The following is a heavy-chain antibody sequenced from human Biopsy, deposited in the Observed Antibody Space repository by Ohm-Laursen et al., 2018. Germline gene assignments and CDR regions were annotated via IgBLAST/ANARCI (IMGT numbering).Heavy chain of an antibody. CDR1: GGSIRSDY. J-gene: IGHJ6*02. V-gene: IGHV4-59*01. CDR3: ARATNSTGWPYYYFYGMDV. Sequence: SETLSLTCTVSGGSIRSDYWSWIRQTPGKGLEWIGYIYYSGSTNYNPSLKSRVTISVDTSKNQFSLRLNSVTAADTAVYYCARATNSTGWPYYYFYGMDVWGQGTTVTASS. D-gene: IGHD2/OR15-2a*01. CDR2: IYYSGST.